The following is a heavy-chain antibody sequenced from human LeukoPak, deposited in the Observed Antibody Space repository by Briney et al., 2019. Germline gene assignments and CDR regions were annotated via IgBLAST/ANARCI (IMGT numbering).Heavy chain of an antibody. Sequence: QPGGSLRLSCAASGFTFSSYAMHWVRQAPGKGLEYVSAISSNGGSTYYANSVKGRFTISRDNSKNMLYLQMGSLRAEDMAVYYCARSGGDIVVVPAAIDYYMDVWGKGTTVTVSS. CDR3: ARSGGDIVVVPAAIDYYMDV. J-gene: IGHJ6*03. CDR1: GFTFSSYA. D-gene: IGHD2-2*01. V-gene: IGHV3-64*01. CDR2: ISSNGGST.